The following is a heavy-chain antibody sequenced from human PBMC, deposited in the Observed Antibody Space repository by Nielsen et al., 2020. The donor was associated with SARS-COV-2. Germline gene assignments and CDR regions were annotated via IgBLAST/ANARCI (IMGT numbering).Heavy chain of an antibody. V-gene: IGHV4-34*01. D-gene: IGHD3-3*01. CDR1: GGSFSGYY. CDR2: INHSGST. Sequence: GSLRLSCAVYGGSFSGYYWSWIRQPPGKGLEWIGEINHSGSTNYNPSLKSRVTISVDTSKNQFSLKLSSVTAADTAVYYCARIKTKFWNGGFDIWGQGTLVTVSS. CDR3: ARIKTKFWNGGFDI. J-gene: IGHJ4*02.